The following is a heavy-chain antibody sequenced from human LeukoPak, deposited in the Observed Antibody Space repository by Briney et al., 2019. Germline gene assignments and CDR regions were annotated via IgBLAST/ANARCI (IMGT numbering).Heavy chain of an antibody. CDR1: GFTVSSNY. J-gene: IGHJ6*02. D-gene: IGHD4-23*01. V-gene: IGHV3-53*01. CDR2: IYSGGST. Sequence: GGSLTLSCAASGFTVSSNYMSWLRQAPGKGLEWVSVIYSGGSTYYAASVKGRFTISRHNSKNTLYLQMTRLRAEDTSVYYCARVTVAAVDVWGQGTPVTVSS. CDR3: ARVTVAAVDV.